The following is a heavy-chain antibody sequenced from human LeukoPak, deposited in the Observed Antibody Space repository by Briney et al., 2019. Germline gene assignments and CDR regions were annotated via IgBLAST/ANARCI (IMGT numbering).Heavy chain of an antibody. V-gene: IGHV4-59*01. CDR2: IYNSGTT. J-gene: IGHJ4*02. CDR3: ARKSPVGYNNFDF. D-gene: IGHD5-18*01. Sequence: PSETLSLTCNVSSGSISTYYWNWIRLPPGKGLEWIGYIYNSGTTNYNPSLKSRVTISVHTSKNQFSLNLRSVTAADTAVYYCARKSPVGYNNFDFWGQGTLVAVSS. CDR1: SGSISTYY.